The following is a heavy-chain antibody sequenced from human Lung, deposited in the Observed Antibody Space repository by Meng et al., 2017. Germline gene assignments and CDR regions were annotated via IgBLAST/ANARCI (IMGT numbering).Heavy chain of an antibody. CDR1: GFTFTRNA. CDR2: ISYDGSNQ. V-gene: IGHV3-30*01. D-gene: IGHD4-17*01. Sequence: QRQLAVVCEGGGQPGRVLRLSCAAFGFTFTRNAMHWVRQAPGKGLEWVAAISYDGSNQHYADSVKGRFTISRDNSENTLYPQMNSLRAEDTAVYYCARNNYGDYYFDYWGQGTLVTVSS. J-gene: IGHJ4*02. CDR3: ARNNYGDYYFDY.